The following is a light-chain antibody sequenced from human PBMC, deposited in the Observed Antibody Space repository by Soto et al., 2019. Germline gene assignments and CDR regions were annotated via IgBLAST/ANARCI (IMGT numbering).Light chain of an antibody. CDR2: AAS. V-gene: IGKV1-6*01. Sequence: ATQMTQSPSSLSASVGDRITITCRASRDIGSDLSWYQQKPGKAPTLLIYAASNVQSGVPSRFRGSRSGRVFALNVSRLQPEDFATYHGLRDHDDSWTFGQGTKVDSK. CDR3: LRDHDDSWT. CDR1: RDIGSD. J-gene: IGKJ1*01.